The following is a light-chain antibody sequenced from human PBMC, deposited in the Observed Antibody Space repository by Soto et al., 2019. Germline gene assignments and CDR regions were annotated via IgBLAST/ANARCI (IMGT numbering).Light chain of an antibody. CDR3: QRYGSSPLYA. V-gene: IGKV3-20*01. CDR1: QTINTEF. J-gene: IGKJ2*01. Sequence: EIVLTQSPGTLSLSPGERDTFSCRTSQTINTEFLAWYQQRPGLAPRLLIHGTSNRATGIPDRFSGSGSGTDFTLTISALEPEDFAVYYCQRYGSSPLYAFGQGTKLEI. CDR2: GTS.